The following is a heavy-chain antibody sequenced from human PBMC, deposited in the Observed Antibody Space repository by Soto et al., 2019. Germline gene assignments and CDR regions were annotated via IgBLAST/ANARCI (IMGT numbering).Heavy chain of an antibody. V-gene: IGHV4-59*08. CDR3: ARHSSHYGDYEGGYYYYYMDV. Sequence: SETPSLTCTVSGGSISSYYLSGIRQPPGKGLEWIGYIYYSGSTNYNPSLKSRVTISVDTSKNQFSLKLSSVTAADTAVYYCARHSSHYGDYEGGYYYYYMDVWGKGTTVTVSS. CDR2: IYYSGST. D-gene: IGHD4-17*01. CDR1: GGSISSYY. J-gene: IGHJ6*03.